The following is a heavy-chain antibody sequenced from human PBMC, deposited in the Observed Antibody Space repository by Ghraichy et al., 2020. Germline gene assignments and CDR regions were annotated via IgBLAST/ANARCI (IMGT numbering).Heavy chain of an antibody. D-gene: IGHD1-7*01. Sequence: SQTLSLTCTVSGDSISGSNYYWGWIRQPPGKGLEWIGTIYYSGTTYYNPSLKSRVTMSVDTSKKQFSLNLNSVTAADTAVYFCARRGGNYLKGYYFDYWGQGTLVTVSS. J-gene: IGHJ4*02. V-gene: IGHV4-39*01. CDR3: ARRGGNYLKGYYFDY. CDR2: IYYSGTT. CDR1: GDSISGSNYY.